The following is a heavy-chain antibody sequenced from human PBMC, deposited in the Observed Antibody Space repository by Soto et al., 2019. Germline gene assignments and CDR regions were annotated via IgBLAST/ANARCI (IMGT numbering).Heavy chain of an antibody. Sequence: EVHLVESGGGLVQPGGSLRLSCADSGFTFSSYWISWFRQSPVKGLEWVGNIKQDGSEKNYVDSVKGRFTISRDNAKNELYLQMNSLRAEDTAVYYCARIASTGRGWDVWGQGTTVVVSS. J-gene: IGHJ6*02. CDR2: IKQDGSEK. CDR1: GFTFSSYW. V-gene: IGHV3-7*01. D-gene: IGHD6-13*01. CDR3: ARIASTGRGWDV.